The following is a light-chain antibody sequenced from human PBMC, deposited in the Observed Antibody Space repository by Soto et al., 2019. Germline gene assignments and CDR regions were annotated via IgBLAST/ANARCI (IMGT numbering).Light chain of an antibody. V-gene: IGLV1-44*01. CDR2: DTS. CDR1: YSNIGIND. CDR3: AAWDDSLNGPA. Sequence: QSVLSQPPSASGTPGQTVTVSCSGTYSNIGINDVHWYRQLSGTAPQILIYDTSQRATGVPDRFSGSRSGTSASLVISGLHTEDEADYHCAAWDDSLNGPAFGGGTKVTVL. J-gene: IGLJ2*01.